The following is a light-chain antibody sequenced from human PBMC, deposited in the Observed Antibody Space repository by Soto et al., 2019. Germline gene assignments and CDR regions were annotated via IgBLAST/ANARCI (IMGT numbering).Light chain of an antibody. CDR1: QSVYTY. J-gene: IGKJ1*01. CDR3: QQRSNWPPVT. Sequence: EGVLTQSPASVSFAPGERATLSWSASQSVYTYLAWYQQKPGQAPRLLIFDASKRATGIPARFSGTGSGTDFTLTISSLEPEDVAVYYCQQRSNWPPVTFGQGTKVDIK. CDR2: DAS. V-gene: IGKV3-11*01.